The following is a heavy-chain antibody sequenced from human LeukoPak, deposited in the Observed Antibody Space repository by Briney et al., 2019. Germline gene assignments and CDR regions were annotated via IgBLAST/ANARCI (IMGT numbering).Heavy chain of an antibody. CDR1: GGSISSSSYY. V-gene: IGHV4-39*07. J-gene: IGHJ4*02. CDR2: IYYSGST. Sequence: SETLSLTCSVSGGSISSSSYYWGWIRQPPGKGLGWIGSIYYSGSTNYNPSLKSRVTISVDKSKNQFSLKLSSVTAADTAVYYCASSIAAADSVPFDYWGQGTLVTVSS. CDR3: ASSIAAADSVPFDY. D-gene: IGHD6-13*01.